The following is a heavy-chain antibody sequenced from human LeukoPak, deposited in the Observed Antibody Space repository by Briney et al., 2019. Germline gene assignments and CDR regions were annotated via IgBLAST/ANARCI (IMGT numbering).Heavy chain of an antibody. J-gene: IGHJ4*02. CDR3: AREPAGTYGRYHDY. D-gene: IGHD1-7*01. CDR2: ITDGGGHS. Sequence: PGGSLRLSCAASGFTFSSCTMGWVRQAPGKWLEWVSTITDGGGHSYYADSMKGRFRVSRDNFKNTLYLQMDSLRAEDTALYYCAREPAGTYGRYHDYWGQGTLVTVSS. V-gene: IGHV3-23*01. CDR1: GFTFSSCT.